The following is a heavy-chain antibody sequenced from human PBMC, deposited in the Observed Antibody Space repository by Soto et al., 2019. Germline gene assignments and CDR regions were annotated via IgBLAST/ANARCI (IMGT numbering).Heavy chain of an antibody. CDR2: INPAGNVQ. Sequence: VQLVESGGGLVQPGESLRLSSTASGLTFSISWMTWVRQAPGEGLEWVSNINPAGNVQHYADSVKERFTISRDNAKNSLFLQMSGLRVEDTAVYYCATANTPYAFDMWGQGTMVTVSS. CDR3: ATANTPYAFDM. J-gene: IGHJ3*02. CDR1: GLTFSISW. V-gene: IGHV3-7*01.